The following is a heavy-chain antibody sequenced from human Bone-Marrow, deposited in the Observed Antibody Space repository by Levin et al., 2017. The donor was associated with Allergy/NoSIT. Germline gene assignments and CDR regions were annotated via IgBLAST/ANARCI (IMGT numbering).Heavy chain of an antibody. V-gene: IGHV1-69*10. CDR1: GGTFSTYD. Sequence: VASVKVSCKASGGTFSTYDISWVRQAPGQGLEWMGGIIPFFGMEKYAQNFKGRVTLTADKSKGIAYMELTSLISEDTAVYYCARSNSSSSPPMDYWGQGTLVIVSS. D-gene: IGHD6-6*01. CDR2: IIPFFGME. CDR3: ARSNSSSSPPMDY. J-gene: IGHJ4*02.